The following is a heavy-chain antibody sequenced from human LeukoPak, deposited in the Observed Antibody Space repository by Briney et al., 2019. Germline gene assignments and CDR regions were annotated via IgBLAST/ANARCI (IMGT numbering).Heavy chain of an antibody. Sequence: GGSLRLSCAASGFTFSDYYMSWIRQAPGKGLEWVSYISSSGSTIYYADSVKGRFTISRDNAKNSLYLQMNSLRAEDTALYYCAKETYCSSTSCYGGFDYWGQGTLVTVSS. CDR3: AKETYCSSTSCYGGFDY. CDR1: GFTFSDYY. D-gene: IGHD2-2*01. CDR2: ISSSGSTI. J-gene: IGHJ4*02. V-gene: IGHV3-11*01.